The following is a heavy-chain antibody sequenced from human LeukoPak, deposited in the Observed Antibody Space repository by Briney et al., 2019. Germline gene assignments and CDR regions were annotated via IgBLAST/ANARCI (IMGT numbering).Heavy chain of an antibody. J-gene: IGHJ5*02. CDR1: GGSISSYY. CDR3: AREGLGYGDYGFDP. CDR2: IYYSGST. Sequence: PSENLSLTCTVSGGSISSYYWSWIRQPPGKGLEWIGYIYYSGSTNYNPSLKSRVTISVDTSKNQLSLKLSSVTAADTAVYYCAREGLGYGDYGFDPWGQGTLVTVSS. D-gene: IGHD4-17*01. V-gene: IGHV4-59*01.